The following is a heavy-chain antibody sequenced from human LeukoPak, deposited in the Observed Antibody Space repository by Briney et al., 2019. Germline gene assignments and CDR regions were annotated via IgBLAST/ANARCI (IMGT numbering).Heavy chain of an antibody. V-gene: IGHV4-4*07. J-gene: IGHJ4*02. Sequence: SETLSLTCTVSGGSVSSYYWSWIRQPAGKGLEWIGRIYTKGGTDYNASLTSRVTISVDKSNNQFSLKMTSVTVADTAVYYCAGRDYWGQGILVTVSS. CDR3: AGRDY. CDR2: IYTKGGT. CDR1: GGSVSSYY.